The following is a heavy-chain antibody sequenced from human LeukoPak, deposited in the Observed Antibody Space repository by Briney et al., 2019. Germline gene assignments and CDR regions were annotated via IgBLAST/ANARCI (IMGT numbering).Heavy chain of an antibody. CDR2: IYYSGST. CDR1: GCSISSYY. V-gene: IGHV4-59*01. J-gene: IGHJ3*02. D-gene: IGHD4-17*01. Sequence: SETLSLTCTGSGCSISSYYWSWIRQPPGKGLEWMGYIYYSGSTNYNPSLKSRVTISVDTSKNHSSLKLSSVTAADTAVYYCATGRDYGDYVGAFDIWGQGTMVTVSS. CDR3: ATGRDYGDYVGAFDI.